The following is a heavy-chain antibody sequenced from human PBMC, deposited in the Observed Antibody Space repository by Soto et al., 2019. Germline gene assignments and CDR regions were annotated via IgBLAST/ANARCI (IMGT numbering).Heavy chain of an antibody. J-gene: IGHJ4*02. Sequence: QVQLVQCGAEVKKPGASVKVSCKASGYTFTSCDISWVRQANGQGLEWMGWMNPNSGNTGYAQKFQGRVTMTRNTSISTAYMELSSLRSEDTAVYYCASIAVTTDIDFDYWGQGTLVTVSS. CDR1: GYTFTSCD. CDR2: MNPNSGNT. V-gene: IGHV1-8*01. D-gene: IGHD4-17*01. CDR3: ASIAVTTDIDFDY.